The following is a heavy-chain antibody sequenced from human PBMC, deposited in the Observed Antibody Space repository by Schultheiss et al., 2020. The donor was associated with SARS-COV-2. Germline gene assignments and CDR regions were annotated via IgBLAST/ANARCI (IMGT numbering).Heavy chain of an antibody. CDR2: INHSGST. CDR3: ARGPEAPYQLLSRRPRLRRSFDY. D-gene: IGHD2-2*01. J-gene: IGHJ4*02. CDR1: GGSFSDYF. Sequence: SETLSLTCAVYGGSFSDYFWSWIRQPPGKGLEWIGEINHSGSTNYNPSLKSRVTISVDTSKNQFSLRLTSVTAADTAVFYCARGPEAPYQLLSRRPRLRRSFDYWGQGTLVTVSS. V-gene: IGHV4-34*01.